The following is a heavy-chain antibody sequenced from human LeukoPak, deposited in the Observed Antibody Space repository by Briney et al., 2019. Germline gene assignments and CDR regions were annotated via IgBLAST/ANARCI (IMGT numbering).Heavy chain of an antibody. V-gene: IGHV4-59*01. D-gene: IGHD6-6*01. J-gene: IGHJ6*02. CDR2: IYYSGST. CDR1: GGSISSYY. CDR3: ARDRWNHKHSSSDYYYYGMDV. Sequence: SETLSLTCTVSGGSISSYYWSWIRQPPGKGLEWIGYIYYSGSTNYNPSLKSRVTISVDTSKNQFSLKLSSVTAADTAVYYCARDRWNHKHSSSDYYYYGMDVWGQGTTVTVSS.